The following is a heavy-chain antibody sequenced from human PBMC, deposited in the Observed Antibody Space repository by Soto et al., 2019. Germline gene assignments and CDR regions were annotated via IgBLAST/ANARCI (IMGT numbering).Heavy chain of an antibody. V-gene: IGHV5-51*01. Sequence: GESLKISCKGSGYSFTSYWIGWVRQMPGKGLEWMGIIYPGDSDTRYSPSFQGQVTISADKSISTAYLQWSSLKASDTAMYYCARQDTAMVSAVYYYYGMDVWGQGTTVTVSS. CDR3: ARQDTAMVSAVYYYYGMDV. D-gene: IGHD5-18*01. CDR2: IYPGDSDT. J-gene: IGHJ6*02. CDR1: GYSFTSYW.